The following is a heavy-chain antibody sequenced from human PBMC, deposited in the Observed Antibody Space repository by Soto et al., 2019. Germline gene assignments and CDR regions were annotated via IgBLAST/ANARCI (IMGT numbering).Heavy chain of an antibody. J-gene: IGHJ5*02. V-gene: IGHV1-46*01. CDR1: GYTFTSYY. D-gene: IGHD3-9*01. CDR3: AREPYYDILTGPNNWFDP. CDR2: INPSGGST. Sequence: ASVKVSCKASGYTFTSYYMHWVRQAPGQGLEWMGIINPSGGSTIYAQKFQGRVTMTRDTSTSTVYMELSSLRSEDTAVYYCAREPYYDILTGPNNWFDPWGQGTLVTVSS.